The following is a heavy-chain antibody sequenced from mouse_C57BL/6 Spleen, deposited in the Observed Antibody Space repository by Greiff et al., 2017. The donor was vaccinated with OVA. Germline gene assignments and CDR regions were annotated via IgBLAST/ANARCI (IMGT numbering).Heavy chain of an antibody. Sequence: EVKLVESGGGLVKPGGSLKLSCAASGFTFSSYAMSWVRQTPEKRLEWVATISDGGSYTYYPDHVKGRFTISRDNAKNNLYLQMSHLKSEDTAMYYCARDRSPYGSSEGGAMDYWGQGTSVTVSS. CDR2: ISDGGSYT. J-gene: IGHJ4*01. V-gene: IGHV5-4*01. D-gene: IGHD1-1*01. CDR1: GFTFSSYA. CDR3: ARDRSPYGSSEGGAMDY.